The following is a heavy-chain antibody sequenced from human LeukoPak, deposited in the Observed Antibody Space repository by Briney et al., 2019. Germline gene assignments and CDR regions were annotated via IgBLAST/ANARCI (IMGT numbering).Heavy chain of an antibody. Sequence: GGSLRLSCAASGFTFSSYAMHWVRQAPCKGLEGVAVISYDGSNKYYADSAKGRFTISRDNSKNTLYLQMNSLRAEDTAVYYCARGVAYCSSTSCYTEEYWGQGTLVTVSS. D-gene: IGHD2-2*02. CDR3: ARGVAYCSSTSCYTEEY. V-gene: IGHV3-30-3*01. J-gene: IGHJ4*02. CDR2: ISYDGSNK. CDR1: GFTFSSYA.